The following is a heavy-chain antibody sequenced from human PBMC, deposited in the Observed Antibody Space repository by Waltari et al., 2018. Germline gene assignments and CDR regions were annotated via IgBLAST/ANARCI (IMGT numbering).Heavy chain of an antibody. Sequence: QVQLQESGPGLVKPSETLSLTCTVSGGSISSYYWSWIRQPPGKGLEWIGYIYYSGSTNYTPSRKSRVTISVDTSKNQFSLKLSSVTAADTAVYYCAVHYGSFAFDIWGQGTMVTVSS. CDR3: AVHYGSFAFDI. CDR1: GGSISSYY. J-gene: IGHJ3*02. D-gene: IGHD4-17*01. V-gene: IGHV4-59*01. CDR2: IYYSGST.